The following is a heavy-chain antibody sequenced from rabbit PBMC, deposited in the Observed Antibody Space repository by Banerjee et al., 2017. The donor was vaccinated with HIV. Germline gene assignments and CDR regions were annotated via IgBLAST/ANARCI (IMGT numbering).Heavy chain of an antibody. CDR1: GFDFSNYG. V-gene: IGHV1S47*01. Sequence: QEQLVESGGGLVQPGGSLKLSCKASGFDFSNYGVSWVRQAPGKGLEWIGYIDPVVGSTYYANWVNGRFTISSHNAQNTLYLQLNSLTAADTATYFCVRDLAGVIGWNFNLWGPGTLVTVS. J-gene: IGHJ4*01. D-gene: IGHD4-1*01. CDR2: IDPVVGST. CDR3: VRDLAGVIGWNFNL.